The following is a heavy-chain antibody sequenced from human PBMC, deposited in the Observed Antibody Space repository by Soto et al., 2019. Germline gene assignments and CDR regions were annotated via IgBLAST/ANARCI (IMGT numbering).Heavy chain of an antibody. CDR3: ARGGYCSSSDCYGMDV. V-gene: IGHV4-31*03. CDR1: GGSISSGGYY. J-gene: IGHJ6*02. CDR2: IYYSGST. Sequence: KSSETLSLTCTVSGGSISSGGYYWSWIRQHPGKGLEWIGYIYYSGSTYYNPSLKSRVTISVDTSKNRFSLRLSSVTAADTAVYYCARGGYCSSSDCYGMDVWGQGTTVTVS. D-gene: IGHD2-2*01.